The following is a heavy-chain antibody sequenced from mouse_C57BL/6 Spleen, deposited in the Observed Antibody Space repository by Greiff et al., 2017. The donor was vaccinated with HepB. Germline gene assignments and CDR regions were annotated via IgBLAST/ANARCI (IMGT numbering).Heavy chain of an antibody. CDR2: IDPSDSYT. J-gene: IGHJ4*01. Sequence: VQLQQPGAELVMPGASVKLSCKASGYTFTSYWMHWVKQRPGQGLEWIGEIDPSDSYTNYNQKFKGNSTLSVDKSSSTAYMQLSSLTSEDSAVYYCARKDYGLYYYAMDYWGQGTSVTVSS. CDR3: ARKDYGLYYYAMDY. D-gene: IGHD1-1*01. V-gene: IGHV1-69*01. CDR1: GYTFTSYW.